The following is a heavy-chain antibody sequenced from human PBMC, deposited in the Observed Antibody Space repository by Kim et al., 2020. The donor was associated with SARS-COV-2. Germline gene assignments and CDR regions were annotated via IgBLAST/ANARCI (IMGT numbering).Heavy chain of an antibody. J-gene: IGHJ4*02. V-gene: IGHV6-1*01. Sequence: VSVKSRITITPDTSKNQFSLQLNSVTPEDTAVYYCARVRSSSGTWGFDYWGQGTLVTVSS. D-gene: IGHD6-13*01. CDR3: ARVRSSSGTWGFDY.